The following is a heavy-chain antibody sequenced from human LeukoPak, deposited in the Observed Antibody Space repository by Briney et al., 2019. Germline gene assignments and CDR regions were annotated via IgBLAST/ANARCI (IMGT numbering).Heavy chain of an antibody. J-gene: IGHJ3*02. CDR1: GFTLDDYG. Sequence: GGSPRLSCAASGFTLDDYGMSWVRPAPGKGLERVSGINWNGGSTGYADSVKGRYTISRDNAKKSLYMQMNSLRAEDTALYYCAREAGPHAFDIWGQGTMVTVSS. CDR2: INWNGGST. CDR3: AREAGPHAFDI. V-gene: IGHV3-20*04.